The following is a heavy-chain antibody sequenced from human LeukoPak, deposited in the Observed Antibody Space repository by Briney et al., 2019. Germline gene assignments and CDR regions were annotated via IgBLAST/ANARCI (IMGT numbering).Heavy chain of an antibody. V-gene: IGHV3-66*01. CDR3: ARSYSNHLFGMDV. Sequence: PGGSLRLSCVASGFIVSSYYMTWVRQAPGKGLEWVSVIYSGGSTYYADSVKGRVAISRGNSKNTVFLQMSSVRAEDTAVYYCARSYSNHLFGMDVWGQGTTVTVTS. CDR1: GFIVSSYY. D-gene: IGHD4-11*01. J-gene: IGHJ6*02. CDR2: IYSGGST.